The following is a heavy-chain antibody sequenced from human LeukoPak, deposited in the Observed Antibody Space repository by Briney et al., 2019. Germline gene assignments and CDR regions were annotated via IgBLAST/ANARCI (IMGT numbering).Heavy chain of an antibody. CDR2: INPNGGAT. V-gene: IGHV1-2*02. J-gene: IGHJ6*03. Sequence: AASVKVSCKASGYTFTGYYMHWVRQAPGQGLEWMGWINPNGGATDYAQKFQGRITMTWDTSLSTAYMELSRLRSDDTAVYYCARGYYGSGSYSYYYYYMDVWGKGTTVTISS. CDR3: ARGYYGSGSYSYYYYYMDV. D-gene: IGHD3-10*01. CDR1: GYTFTGYY.